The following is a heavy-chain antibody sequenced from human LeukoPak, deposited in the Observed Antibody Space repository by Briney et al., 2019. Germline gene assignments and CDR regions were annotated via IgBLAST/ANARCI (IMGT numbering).Heavy chain of an antibody. V-gene: IGHV4-39*07. CDR1: GGSISSSSYY. J-gene: IGHJ4*02. Sequence: SETLSLTCTVSGGSISSSSYYWGWIRQPPGKGLEWIGSIYYSGSTYYNPSLKSRVTISVDTSKNQFSLKLSSVTAADTAVYYCARGRASIAAADDLPPPWGQGTLVTVSS. CDR3: ARGRASIAAADDLPPP. CDR2: IYYSGST. D-gene: IGHD6-13*01.